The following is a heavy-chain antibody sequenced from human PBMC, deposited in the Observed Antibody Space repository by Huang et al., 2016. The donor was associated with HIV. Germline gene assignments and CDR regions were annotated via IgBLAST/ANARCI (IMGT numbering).Heavy chain of an antibody. CDR1: GGSFSGYY. CDR2: INHSGST. Sequence: QVQLQQWGAGLLKPSETLSLTCAVYGGSFSGYYWSWIRQSPGKGRGWIGEINHSGSTNYNPSRKSRLTISVDTSKNQFSLKLSSVTAADTAVYYCARERMMSWLDDHDAFDIWGQGTMVTVSS. D-gene: IGHD1-1*01. CDR3: ARERMMSWLDDHDAFDI. J-gene: IGHJ3*02. V-gene: IGHV4-34*01.